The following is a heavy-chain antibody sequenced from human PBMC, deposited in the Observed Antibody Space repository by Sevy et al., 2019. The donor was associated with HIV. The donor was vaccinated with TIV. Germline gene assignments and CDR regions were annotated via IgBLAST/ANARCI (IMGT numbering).Heavy chain of an antibody. J-gene: IGHJ6*02. CDR2: ISSSSSTI. D-gene: IGHD2-2*02. CDR3: ARGMLVQAAILTVTNGMDV. V-gene: IGHV3-48*01. Sequence: GGSLRLSCAASGFTFSSYSMNWVRQAPGKGLEWVSYISSSSSTIYYADSVKGRFTISRDNAKNSLYLQMNSLRAEDTVVYYCARGMLVQAAILTVTNGMDVWGQGTTVTVSS. CDR1: GFTFSSYS.